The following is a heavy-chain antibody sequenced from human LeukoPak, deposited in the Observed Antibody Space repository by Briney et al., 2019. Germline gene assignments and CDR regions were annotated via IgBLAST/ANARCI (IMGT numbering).Heavy chain of an antibody. D-gene: IGHD2-2*01. V-gene: IGHV1-69*13. CDR3: ASSSTQYCSSTSCYYFDY. Sequence: SVKVSCKASGGTFSSYAISWVRQAPGQGLECMGGIIPIFGTANYAQKFQGRVTITADESTSTAYMELSSLRSGDTAVYYCASSSTQYCSSTSCYYFDYWGQGTLVTVSS. J-gene: IGHJ4*02. CDR1: GGTFSSYA. CDR2: IIPIFGTA.